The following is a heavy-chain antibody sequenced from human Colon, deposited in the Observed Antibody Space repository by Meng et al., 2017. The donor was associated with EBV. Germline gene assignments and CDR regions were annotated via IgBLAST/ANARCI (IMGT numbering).Heavy chain of an antibody. CDR1: GTSISTSNW. CDR3: ARDGGVTHIP. V-gene: IGHV4-4*02. CDR2: IYHNGQT. Sequence: QVLLQESGAGLVKPSVTLSLTCAVSGTSISTSNWWSWIRQSPGEGLEWIGAIYHNGQTNYNPSLKSRVSMSVDESKNEFSLNLKSVTAADTAVYYCARDGGVTHIPWGQGVLVTVSS. J-gene: IGHJ5*02. D-gene: IGHD2-8*02.